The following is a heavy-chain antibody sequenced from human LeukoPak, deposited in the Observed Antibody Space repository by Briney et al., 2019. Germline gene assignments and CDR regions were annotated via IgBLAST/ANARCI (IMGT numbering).Heavy chain of an antibody. CDR1: GYSISGYY. D-gene: IGHD1-26*01. CDR3: ARRSGNYFDY. J-gene: IGHJ4*02. V-gene: IGHV4-59*08. CDR2: IYYDGST. Sequence: SETLSLTCTVSGYSISGYYGAWIRQPPGKGLEWLGYIYYDGSTGYNPSLKSRVTISVDTSKNQFSLKLSSVTAADTAVYYCARRSGNYFDYWGQGTLVTVSS.